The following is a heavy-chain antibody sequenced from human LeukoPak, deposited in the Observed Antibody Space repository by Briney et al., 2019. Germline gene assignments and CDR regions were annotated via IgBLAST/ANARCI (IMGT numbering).Heavy chain of an antibody. CDR1: GFTFSGSA. CDR3: TRLTTVTRTYYYYYMDV. CDR2: IRSKANSYAT. D-gene: IGHD4-17*01. V-gene: IGHV3-73*01. Sequence: QPGGSLRLSCAASGFTFSGSAMHWVRQASGKGLEWVGRIRSKANSYATAYAASVKGRFTISGDDSKNTAYLQMNSLKTEDTAVYYCTRLTTVTRTYYYYYMDVWGKGTTVTVSS. J-gene: IGHJ6*03.